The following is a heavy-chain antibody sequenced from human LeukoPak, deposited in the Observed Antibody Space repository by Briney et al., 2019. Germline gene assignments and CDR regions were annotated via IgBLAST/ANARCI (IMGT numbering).Heavy chain of an antibody. V-gene: IGHV3-30*03. J-gene: IGHJ4*02. CDR3: ARESHPTVLGWFDY. CDR2: ISNDGSNK. D-gene: IGHD4-17*01. CDR1: AFSFRNFG. Sequence: GSLRLSCAASAFSFRNFGMHWVRQAPGKGLEWVAGISNDGSNKYYADSVKGRFTISRDNSKNTLFLQMNSLRVEDTAVYYCARESHPTVLGWFDYWGQGTLVTVSS.